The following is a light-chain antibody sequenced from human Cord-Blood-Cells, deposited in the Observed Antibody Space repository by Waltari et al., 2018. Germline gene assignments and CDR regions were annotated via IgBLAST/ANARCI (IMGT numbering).Light chain of an antibody. Sequence: QSVLTQPPSASGTPGQRVTISCSGSSSNIGSNTVNWYQQLPGTAPNHLLYSTNRRPSGVPDRCSGSKSGTSASLAISGLQSEDEADYYCAAWDDSLNGPVFGGGTKLTVL. V-gene: IGLV1-44*01. CDR3: AAWDDSLNGPV. J-gene: IGLJ3*02. CDR2: STN. CDR1: SSNIGSNT.